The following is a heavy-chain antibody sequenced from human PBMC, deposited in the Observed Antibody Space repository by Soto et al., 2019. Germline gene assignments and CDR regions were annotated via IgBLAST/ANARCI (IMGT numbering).Heavy chain of an antibody. J-gene: IGHJ5*02. CDR2: IYYSGST. V-gene: IGHV4-61*01. CDR1: GGSVSSRSHF. D-gene: IGHD5-12*01. Sequence: QVQLQESGPGLVKPSETLSVTCTVSGGSVSSRSHFWSWIRQPPGGGLQWIGYIYYSGSTNYTPSLNRRATLSVDTSRNQFSLRLTSVTAADTAVYYCARYDAESGSNKLDPWGQGTLVTVSS. CDR3: ARYDAESGSNKLDP.